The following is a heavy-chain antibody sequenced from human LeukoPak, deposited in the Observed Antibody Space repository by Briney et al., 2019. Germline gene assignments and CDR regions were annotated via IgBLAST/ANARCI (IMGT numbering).Heavy chain of an antibody. D-gene: IGHD6-13*01. Sequence: NPSETLSLTCTVSGGSMSSSSYSWGWIRQPPGKGLEWIGSIYYSGSTYYNPSLKSRVTISVDTSKNQFSLKLSSVTAADTAVYYCARHLWQQLAFFDYWGQGTLVTVSS. V-gene: IGHV4-39*01. J-gene: IGHJ4*02. CDR2: IYYSGST. CDR3: ARHLWQQLAFFDY. CDR1: GGSMSSSSYS.